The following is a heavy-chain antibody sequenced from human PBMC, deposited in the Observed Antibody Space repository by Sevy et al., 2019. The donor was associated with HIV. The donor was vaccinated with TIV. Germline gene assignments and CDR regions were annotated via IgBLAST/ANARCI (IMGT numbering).Heavy chain of an antibody. J-gene: IGHJ4*02. V-gene: IGHV3-11*01. D-gene: IGHD5-18*01. CDR3: VGRRYRVGHSWSYFFDF. CDR2: ITSSHGAK. CDR1: GFSLSDYH. Sequence: GGSLRLSCITSGFSLSDYHMSWIRLAPGKGLEWISHITSSHGAKVYADSVRGRFDISRDNDRKSVYLQMNRLQVEDTATYFCVGRRYRVGHSWSYFFDFWGQGTPVTVSS.